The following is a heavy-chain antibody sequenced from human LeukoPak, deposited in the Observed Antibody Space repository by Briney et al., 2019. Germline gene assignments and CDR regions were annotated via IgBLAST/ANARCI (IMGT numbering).Heavy chain of an antibody. Sequence: SETLSLTCTVSGGSIISSSYYWGWIRQPPGKGLEWIGEINHSGSTNYNPSLKSRVTIAVDTSKNQFSLKLTSVTAADTAVYYCARTTEGGYTYGYFYYYYMDVWGKGTTVTISS. V-gene: IGHV4-39*07. D-gene: IGHD5-18*01. CDR3: ARTTEGGYTYGYFYYYYMDV. CDR2: INHSGST. J-gene: IGHJ6*03. CDR1: GGSIISSSYY.